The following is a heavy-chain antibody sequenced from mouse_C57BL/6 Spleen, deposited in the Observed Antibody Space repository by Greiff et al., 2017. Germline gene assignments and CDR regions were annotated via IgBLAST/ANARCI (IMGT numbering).Heavy chain of an antibody. Sequence: EVQLQQSGAELVRPGASVKLSCTASGFNIQDYYMHWVKQRPEQGLEWIGRIDPADGDTEYAPKFQGKATMTADTSSNTAYLQLSSLTSEDTAVYYCTHYYGSSPYWGQGTTLTVSS. CDR1: GFNIQDYY. J-gene: IGHJ2*01. D-gene: IGHD1-1*01. CDR2: IDPADGDT. CDR3: THYYGSSPY. V-gene: IGHV14-1*01.